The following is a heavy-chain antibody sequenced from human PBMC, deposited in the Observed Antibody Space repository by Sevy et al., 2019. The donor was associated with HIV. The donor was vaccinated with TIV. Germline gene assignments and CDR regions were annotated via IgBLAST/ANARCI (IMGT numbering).Heavy chain of an antibody. V-gene: IGHV1-69*13. D-gene: IGHD6-19*01. CDR1: GGTFSSYA. J-gene: IGHJ4*02. CDR3: ANHGVAVARRDY. CDR2: IIPIFGTA. Sequence: ASVKVSCKASGGTFSSYAISWVRQAPGQGLEWMGGIIPIFGTANYAQKFQGRVTITADESTSTAYMELRSLRSEDTAVYYCANHGVAVARRDYGGQGTLVTVSS.